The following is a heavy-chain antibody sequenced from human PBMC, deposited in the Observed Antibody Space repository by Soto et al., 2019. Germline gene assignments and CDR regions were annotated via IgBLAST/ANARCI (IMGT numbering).Heavy chain of an antibody. D-gene: IGHD3-10*01. Sequence: EVQMFESGGGLAQPGGSLRLSCAASGFICSSYDMSWVRQAPGKGLEWVSTITDTGGDAKYADSVRGRFTISRDNSKKTLYLQMSSLRADDSAVYFCARGSKDSYPGSRIFDFWGRGTLVTVSS. CDR3: ARGSKDSYPGSRIFDF. V-gene: IGHV3-23*01. J-gene: IGHJ4*02. CDR1: GFICSSYD. CDR2: ITDTGGDA.